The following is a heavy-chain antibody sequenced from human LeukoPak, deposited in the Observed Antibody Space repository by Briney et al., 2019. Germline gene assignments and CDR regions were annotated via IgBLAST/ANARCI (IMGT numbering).Heavy chain of an antibody. CDR1: GGSISSYY. Sequence: SETLSLTCTVSGGSISSYYWSWIRQPPGKGLEWIGYIYYSGSTNYNPSLKSRVTISVDTSKNQFSLKLSSVTAADTAVYYCASTYYYGSGSYGARDDAFDIWGQGTMVTVSS. J-gene: IGHJ3*02. D-gene: IGHD3-10*01. V-gene: IGHV4-59*01. CDR3: ASTYYYGSGSYGARDDAFDI. CDR2: IYYSGST.